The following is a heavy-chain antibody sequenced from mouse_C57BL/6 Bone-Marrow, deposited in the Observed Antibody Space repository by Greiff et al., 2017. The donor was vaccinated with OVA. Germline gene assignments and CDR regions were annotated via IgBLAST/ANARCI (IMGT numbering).Heavy chain of an antibody. CDR2: ISSGGSYT. J-gene: IGHJ2*01. D-gene: IGHD1-1*01. Sequence: EVNVVESGGDLVKPGGSLKLSCAASGFTFSSYGMSWVRQTPDKRLEWVATISSGGSYTYYPDSVKGRFTISRDNAKNTLYLQMSSLKSEDTAMYYCARGTVVATPDYWGQGTTLTVSS. CDR1: GFTFSSYG. V-gene: IGHV5-6*01. CDR3: ARGTVVATPDY.